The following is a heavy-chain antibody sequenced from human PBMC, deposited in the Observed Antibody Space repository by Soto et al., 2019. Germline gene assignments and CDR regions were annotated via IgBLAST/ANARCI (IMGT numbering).Heavy chain of an antibody. CDR2: ISSSSSYT. CDR3: ARVDCGGGSCYWGSWYDS. Sequence: TFSDYYMSWIRQAPGKGPEWVSYISSSSSYTNYADSVKGRFTISRDNAKNSLYLQMNSLRAEDTAVYYCARVDCGGGSCYWGSWYDSWRQGTLVTSSS. CDR1: TFSDYY. D-gene: IGHD2-15*01. J-gene: IGHJ5*01. V-gene: IGHV3-11*06.